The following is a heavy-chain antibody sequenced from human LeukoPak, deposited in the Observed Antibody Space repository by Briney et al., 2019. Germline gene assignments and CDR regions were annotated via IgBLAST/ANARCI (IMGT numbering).Heavy chain of an antibody. D-gene: IGHD2-2*01. CDR2: ISYDGSNK. Sequence: PGGSLRLSCAASGFTFSNYAMHWVRQAPGKGLEWVAVISYDGSNKYYADSVKGRFTISRDNSKNTLYLQMNSLRTDDTAVYYCAKDGTCSSASCCRFDPWGQGTLVTVSS. J-gene: IGHJ5*02. V-gene: IGHV3-30*04. CDR1: GFTFSNYA. CDR3: AKDGTCSSASCCRFDP.